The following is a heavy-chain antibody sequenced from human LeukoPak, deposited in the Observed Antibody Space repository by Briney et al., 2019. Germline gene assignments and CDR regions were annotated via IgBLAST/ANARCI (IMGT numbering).Heavy chain of an antibody. V-gene: IGHV3-53*01. D-gene: IGHD4-17*01. Sequence: GGSLRLSCAASGFTVSSNYMSWVRQAPGKGLEWVSVIYSGGSTYYADSVKGRFTISRDNSKNTLYLQMNSLRAEDTAVYYCARDPGGDYFDYWGRGTLVTVSS. CDR2: IYSGGST. CDR3: ARDPGGDYFDY. CDR1: GFTVSSNY. J-gene: IGHJ4*02.